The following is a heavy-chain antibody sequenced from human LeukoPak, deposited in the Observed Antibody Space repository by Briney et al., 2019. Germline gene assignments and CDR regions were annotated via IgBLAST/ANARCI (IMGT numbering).Heavy chain of an antibody. V-gene: IGHV3-7*01. Sequence: GGSLRLSCAASGFTFSSYWMSWVRQAPGKGLEWVANIKQDGSEKYYVDSVKGRFTISRDNAKNSLYLQMNSLRAEDTAVYYCARVGSWHIAYVDYWGPGTLVTVSS. J-gene: IGHJ4*02. CDR1: GFTFSSYW. CDR2: IKQDGSEK. D-gene: IGHD2-21*01. CDR3: ARVGSWHIAYVDY.